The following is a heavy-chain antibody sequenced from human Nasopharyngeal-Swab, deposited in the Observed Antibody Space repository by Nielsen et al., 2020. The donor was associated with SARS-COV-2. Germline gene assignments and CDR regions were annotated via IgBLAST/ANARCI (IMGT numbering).Heavy chain of an antibody. J-gene: IGHJ4*02. D-gene: IGHD2-15*01. V-gene: IGHV3-11*06. Sequence: GESLKISCAASGFTFSDYYMTWIRQAPGKGLDWVSYISSGSSSTNYADSVRGRFTISRDNAKNSLYLQMNSLRAEDTAIYYCARYSTYCSGGTCYNPLHYWGQGTLVTVSS. CDR2: ISSGSSST. CDR1: GFTFSDYY. CDR3: ARYSTYCSGGTCYNPLHY.